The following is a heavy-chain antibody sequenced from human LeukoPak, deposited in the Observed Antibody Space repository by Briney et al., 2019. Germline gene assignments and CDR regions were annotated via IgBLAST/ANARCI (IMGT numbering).Heavy chain of an antibody. CDR3: ARGTRYDSSGYYSQDLDY. D-gene: IGHD3-22*01. J-gene: IGHJ4*02. CDR1: GFSVSANY. Sequence: PGGSLRLSCAPSGFSVSANYMSWVRQAPGKGLEWVSVIYSGGSTYYADSVKGRFTISRDNSKNTLYLQMNSLRAEDTAVYYCARGTRYDSSGYYSQDLDYWGQGTLVTVSS. CDR2: IYSGGST. V-gene: IGHV3-53*01.